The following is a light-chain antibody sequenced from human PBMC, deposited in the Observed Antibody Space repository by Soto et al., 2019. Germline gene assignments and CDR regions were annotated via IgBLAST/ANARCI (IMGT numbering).Light chain of an antibody. Sequence: DIQLTQSPSFLSASVGDRVTITCRASQDISSYLAWYQQRPGKVPRFLTHSASTLQSGVPSRFSANGSGTTYTLTISSLQPEDNATYYCQQLNRFPRTFGQGTKVEV. CDR2: SAS. J-gene: IGKJ1*01. CDR3: QQLNRFPRT. V-gene: IGKV1-9*01. CDR1: QDISSY.